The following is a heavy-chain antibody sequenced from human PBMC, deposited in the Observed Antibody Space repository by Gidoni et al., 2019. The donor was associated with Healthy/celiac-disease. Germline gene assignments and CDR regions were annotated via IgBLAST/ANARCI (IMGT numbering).Heavy chain of an antibody. V-gene: IGHV1-8*01. CDR1: GYTFTSYY. J-gene: IGHJ4*02. D-gene: IGHD2-2*02. CDR2: MNPNSGNT. CDR3: ARGLGYCSSTSCYTWVY. Sequence: QVQLVQSGAEVKKPGASVKVSCKASGYTFTSYYINWVRQATGQGLEWMGWMNPNSGNTGYAQKFQGRVTMTRNTSISTAYMELSSLRSEDTAVYYCARGLGYCSSTSCYTWVYWGQGTLVTVSS.